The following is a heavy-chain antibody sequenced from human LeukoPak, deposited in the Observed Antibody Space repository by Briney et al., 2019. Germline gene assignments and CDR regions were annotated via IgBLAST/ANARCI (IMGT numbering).Heavy chain of an antibody. CDR3: ARDYYGSGRANWFDP. CDR1: GGSISSYY. V-gene: IGHV4-59*01. Sequence: SETLSLTCTVSGGSISSYYWSWIRQPPGKGLEWIGYIYYSGSTSYNPSLKSRVTISVDTSKNQFSLKLSSVTAADTAVYYCARDYYGSGRANWFDPWGQGTLVTVSS. D-gene: IGHD3-10*01. J-gene: IGHJ5*02. CDR2: IYYSGST.